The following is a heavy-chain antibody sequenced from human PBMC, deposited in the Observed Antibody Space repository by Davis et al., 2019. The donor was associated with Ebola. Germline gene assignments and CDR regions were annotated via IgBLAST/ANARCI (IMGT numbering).Heavy chain of an antibody. J-gene: IGHJ6*02. D-gene: IGHD3-22*01. V-gene: IGHV5-51*01. CDR2: IYPGDSDT. Sequence: GESLKISCKGSGYSFTSYWIGWVRQMPGKGLEWMGIIYPGDSDTRYSPSFQGQVTISADKSISTAYLQWSSLKASDTAMYYCARHFPPENYYDSSGYYYPYYYYGMDVWGQGTTVTVSS. CDR3: ARHFPPENYYDSSGYYYPYYYYGMDV. CDR1: GYSFTSYW.